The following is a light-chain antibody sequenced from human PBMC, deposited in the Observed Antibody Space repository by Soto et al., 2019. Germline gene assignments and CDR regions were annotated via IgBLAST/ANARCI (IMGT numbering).Light chain of an antibody. Sequence: EIVMTQSPATLSVSPGERATLSCRASQSVSSNLAWYQQKPGQAPRLLIYGASTRDTGIPARFSGSGSGTEFTLTISSLQSEDFAVYYCQQYKNWPPYTFGQGTKLESK. CDR3: QQYKNWPPYT. CDR1: QSVSSN. CDR2: GAS. J-gene: IGKJ2*01. V-gene: IGKV3-15*01.